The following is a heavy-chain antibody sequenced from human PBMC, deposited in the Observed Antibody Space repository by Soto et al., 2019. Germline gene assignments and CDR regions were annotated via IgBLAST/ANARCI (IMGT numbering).Heavy chain of an antibody. D-gene: IGHD2-2*01. V-gene: IGHV1-69*13. Sequence: SVMVSCKASGGTFSSYAISWVRQAPGQGLEWMGGIIPIFGTANYAQKFQGRVTITADESTSTAYMELSSLRSEDTAVYYCALITDIVVVPAATNWFDPWGQGTLVTVYS. CDR3: ALITDIVVVPAATNWFDP. J-gene: IGHJ5*02. CDR2: IIPIFGTA. CDR1: GGTFSSYA.